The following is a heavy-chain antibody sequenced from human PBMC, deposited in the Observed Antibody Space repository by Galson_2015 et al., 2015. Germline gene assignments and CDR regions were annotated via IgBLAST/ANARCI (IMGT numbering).Heavy chain of an antibody. V-gene: IGHV1-69*13. CDR2: IIPIFGTA. D-gene: IGHD2-15*01. J-gene: IGHJ4*02. Sequence: SVKVSCKASGGTFSSYAISWVRQAPGQGLEWMGGIIPIFGTANYAQKFQGRVTITADESTSTAYMELSSLRSEDTAVYYCARGRQYCSGGSCYLRGVQLDYWGQGALVTVSS. CDR1: GGTFSSYA. CDR3: ARGRQYCSGGSCYLRGVQLDY.